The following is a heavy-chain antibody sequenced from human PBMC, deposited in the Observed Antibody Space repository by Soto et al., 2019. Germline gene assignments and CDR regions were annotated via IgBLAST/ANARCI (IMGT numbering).Heavy chain of an antibody. CDR1: GFTFSSYA. J-gene: IGHJ6*02. CDR2: ISYDGSNK. D-gene: IGHD3-3*01. Sequence: GGSLRLSCAASGFTFSSYAMHWVRQAPGKGLEWVAVISYDGSNKYYADSVKGRFTISRDNSKNTLYLQMNSLRAEDTAVYYCAREEIRIIVLRFLEWSPNPLHYGMDVWGQGTTVTVSS. V-gene: IGHV3-30-3*01. CDR3: AREEIRIIVLRFLEWSPNPLHYGMDV.